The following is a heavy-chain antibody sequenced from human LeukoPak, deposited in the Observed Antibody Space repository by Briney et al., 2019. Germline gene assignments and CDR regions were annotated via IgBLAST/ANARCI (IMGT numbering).Heavy chain of an antibody. CDR2: VNRDGSST. J-gene: IGHJ4*02. V-gene: IGHV3-74*01. Sequence: PGGSLRLSCAASGFTFSDYWMHWVRQAPGKGLVWVSRVNRDGSSTSYADSVKGRFTIYRDNAKNTLSLQMNSLRAEDTAVYYCARDRSISAAGDTYWGQGTLVTVSS. CDR1: GFTFSDYW. D-gene: IGHD6-13*01. CDR3: ARDRSISAAGDTY.